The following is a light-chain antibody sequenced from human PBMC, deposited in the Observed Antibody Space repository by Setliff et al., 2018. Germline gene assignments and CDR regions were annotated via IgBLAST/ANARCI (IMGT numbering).Light chain of an antibody. Sequence: QSALAQPAAVSRSPGQSITISCTGTSSDVGGYDYVSWYQQHPGKAPKLIIYDVTKRPSGVSSRFSGSKSGNTASLTIPGLQAEGEADYFCSSYKNTNKKVFGTGTKVTVL. J-gene: IGLJ1*01. V-gene: IGLV2-14*01. CDR1: SSDVGGYDY. CDR2: DVT. CDR3: SSYKNTNKKV.